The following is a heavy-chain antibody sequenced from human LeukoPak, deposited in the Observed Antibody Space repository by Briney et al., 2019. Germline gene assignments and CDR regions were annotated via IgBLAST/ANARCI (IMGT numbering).Heavy chain of an antibody. J-gene: IGHJ5*02. CDR1: GGSFSGYY. CDR3: ASGSVAVAGRNWLDP. CDR2: INHSGST. Sequence: SETLSLTCAVYGGSFSGYYCIWIRQPPGKGLEWIGEINHSGSTNYNPYLKSRVTISVDTSKNQFSLKLSSVTAADTAVYYCASGSVAVAGRNWLDPWGQGTLVTVSS. D-gene: IGHD6-19*01. V-gene: IGHV4-34*01.